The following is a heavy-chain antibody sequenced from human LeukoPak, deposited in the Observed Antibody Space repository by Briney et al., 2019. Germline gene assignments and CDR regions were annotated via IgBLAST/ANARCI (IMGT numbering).Heavy chain of an antibody. V-gene: IGHV4-39*07. Sequence: SETLSLTCTVSGGSISITSYYWGWIRHPPGKGLEWIGSMYSSGSTYYNPSLKSRVTISVDTSKNQFSLKLSSVTAPDTAVYYCARGPPDCSSTRCYAFDAFDIWGQGTMVTVSS. J-gene: IGHJ3*02. D-gene: IGHD2-2*01. CDR1: GGSISITSYY. CDR3: ARGPPDCSSTRCYAFDAFDI. CDR2: MYSSGST.